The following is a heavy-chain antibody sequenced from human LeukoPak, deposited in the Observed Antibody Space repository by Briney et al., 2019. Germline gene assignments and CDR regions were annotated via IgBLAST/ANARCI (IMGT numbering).Heavy chain of an antibody. CDR1: GFTFSSYE. V-gene: IGHV3-48*03. CDR3: ARGASAAAASFDY. J-gene: IGHJ4*02. Sequence: GGSLRLSCAASGFTFSSYEMNWVRQAPGKGLEWVSYISGSGSTIYYADSVKGRFTISRDNAKNSLCLQMNSLRAEDTAVYYCARGASAAAASFDYWGQGTLVTVSS. CDR2: ISGSGSTI. D-gene: IGHD6-13*01.